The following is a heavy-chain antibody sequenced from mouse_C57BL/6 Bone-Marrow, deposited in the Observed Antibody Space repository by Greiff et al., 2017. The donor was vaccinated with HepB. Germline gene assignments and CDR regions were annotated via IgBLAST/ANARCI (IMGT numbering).Heavy chain of an antibody. CDR1: GYTFTSYW. CDR2: IDPSDSYT. J-gene: IGHJ1*03. Sequence: QVHVKQPGAELVMPGASVKLSCKASGYTFTSYWMHWVKQRPGQGLEWIGEIDPSDSYTNYNQKFKGKSTLTVDKSSSTAYMQLSSLTSEDSAVYYCARAAGTWSFAVWGRGTTVTVSS. V-gene: IGHV1-69*01. CDR3: ARAAGTWSFAV. D-gene: IGHD4-1*01.